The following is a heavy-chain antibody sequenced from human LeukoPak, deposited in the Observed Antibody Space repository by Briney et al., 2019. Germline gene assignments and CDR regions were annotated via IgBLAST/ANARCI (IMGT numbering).Heavy chain of an antibody. D-gene: IGHD3-22*01. Sequence: GGSLRLSCGASGFTFSRYSMNWVRQAPGKGLEWVSSTVGSTSNYIYYADSVKGRFTISRDDAKSSLYLQMNSLRAEDTAVYYCARTYDSSGSNSFDMWGQGTMVTVSS. CDR2: TVGSTSNYI. CDR3: ARTYDSSGSNSFDM. J-gene: IGHJ3*02. CDR1: GFTFSRYS. V-gene: IGHV3-21*01.